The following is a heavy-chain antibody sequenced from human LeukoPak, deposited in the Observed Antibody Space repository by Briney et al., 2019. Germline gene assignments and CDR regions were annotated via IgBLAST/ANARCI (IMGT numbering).Heavy chain of an antibody. CDR2: INQDGGDK. D-gene: IGHD1-14*01. V-gene: IGHV3-7*03. CDR1: GFTFSSSW. J-gene: IGHJ4*02. Sequence: PGGSLRLSCAASGFTFSSSWMTWVRQAPGKGLEWVANINQDGGDKYYVDSVKGRFTISRDNAKNSLFLQMNSLRAEDTAVYYCARDLYKTTSKWGQGTLVTVSS. CDR3: ARDLYKTTSK.